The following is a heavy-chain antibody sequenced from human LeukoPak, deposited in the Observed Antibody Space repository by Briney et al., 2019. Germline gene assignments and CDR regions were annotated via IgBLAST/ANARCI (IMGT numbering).Heavy chain of an antibody. Sequence: SETLSLTCNVSGNSISRSSTFWGWFRQPPGKGLEWIGSIHYSGSTHYNPALRSRLTMSVDTSKQQFSLKLTPVTAADAAVYYCAREMMVVAGTFDYWGQGSLVTVSS. CDR2: IHYSGST. V-gene: IGHV4-39*02. D-gene: IGHD2-15*01. CDR3: AREMMVVAGTFDY. J-gene: IGHJ4*02. CDR1: GNSISRSSTF.